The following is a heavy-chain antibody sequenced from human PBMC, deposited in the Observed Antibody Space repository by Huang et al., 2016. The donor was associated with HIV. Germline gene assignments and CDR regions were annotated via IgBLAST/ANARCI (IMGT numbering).Heavy chain of an antibody. V-gene: IGHV3-53*01. CDR1: GFTVSSNF. J-gene: IGHJ3*02. Sequence: EVQLVESGGGLIQPGGSLRLSCAASGFTVSSNFMSWVRQAPGKGLGWVSVIDTGVSTYYADSVKGRFTISRDNSKNTLYLQMNSLRAEDTAVYYCARMAVAGNDAFDIWGQGTMVTVSS. CDR3: ARMAVAGNDAFDI. D-gene: IGHD6-19*01. CDR2: IDTGVST.